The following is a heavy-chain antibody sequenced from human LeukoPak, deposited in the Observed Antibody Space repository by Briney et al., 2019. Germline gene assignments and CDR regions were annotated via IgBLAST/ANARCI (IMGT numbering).Heavy chain of an antibody. D-gene: IGHD3-10*01. V-gene: IGHV3-21*01. CDR2: ISSSSSYI. CDR1: GFTFSSYS. J-gene: IGHJ6*04. Sequence: GGSLRLSCAASGFTFSSYSMNWVRQAPGKGLEWVSSISSSSSYIYYADSVKGRFTISRDNAKNSLYLQMNSLRAEDTAVYYSARSRHYYGSGSYYYYGMDVWGKGTTVTVSS. CDR3: ARSRHYYGSGSYYYYGMDV.